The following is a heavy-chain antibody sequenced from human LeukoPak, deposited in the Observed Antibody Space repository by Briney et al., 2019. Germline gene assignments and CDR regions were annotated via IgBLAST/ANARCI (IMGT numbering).Heavy chain of an antibody. D-gene: IGHD3-22*01. CDR2: IYTSGST. CDR1: GGSISSYY. J-gene: IGHJ4*02. V-gene: IGHV4-4*07. CDR3: ARDNQDYYDSSGYDY. Sequence: SETLSLTCTVSGGSISSYYWSWIRQPAGKGLEWIGRIYTSGSTNYNPSLKSRVTISVDTSKNQFSLKLSSVTAADTAVYYCARDNQDYYDSSGYDYWGQGTLVTVSS.